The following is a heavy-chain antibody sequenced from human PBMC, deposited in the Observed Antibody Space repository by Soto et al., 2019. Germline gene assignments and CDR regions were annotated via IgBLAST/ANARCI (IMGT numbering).Heavy chain of an antibody. D-gene: IGHD1-26*01. V-gene: IGHV3-23*01. CDR3: AKGRKDNGSYRTAIDY. CDR1: GFTFSTYA. Sequence: EVQLLESGGGLVQPGGSLRVSCAASGFTFSTYAMSWVRQAPGKGLEWVSSISASGDITYYADSVKGRFTVSRDNSKNTLYLPMNSLRADDTAVYYCAKGRKDNGSYRTAIDYWGQGTLVTVSS. CDR2: ISASGDIT. J-gene: IGHJ4*02.